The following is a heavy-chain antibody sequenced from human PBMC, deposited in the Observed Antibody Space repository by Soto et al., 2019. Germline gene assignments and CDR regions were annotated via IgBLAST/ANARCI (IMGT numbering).Heavy chain of an antibody. J-gene: IGHJ4*02. V-gene: IGHV3-48*03. D-gene: IGHD6-19*01. Sequence: EAQLVESGGGLVQPGGSLRLSCAPSGFTFSAYEMTRVRQAPGKGLEWISYISDSGNIIYYADSVKGRFTISRDDAKNSVYLQMNSLRDEDTALYYCVRIGAGGWDIPFDYWGQGTLVTVSS. CDR1: GFTFSAYE. CDR3: VRIGAGGWDIPFDY. CDR2: ISDSGNII.